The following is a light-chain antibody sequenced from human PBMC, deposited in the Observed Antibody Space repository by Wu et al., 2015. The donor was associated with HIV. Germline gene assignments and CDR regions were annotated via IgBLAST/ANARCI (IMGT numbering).Light chain of an antibody. CDR2: GAS. J-gene: IGKJ1*01. V-gene: IGKV3-15*01. CDR3: QQYDNWPRT. Sequence: ETVMTQSPATLSVSPGERATLSCRASQSVSGNLAWYQQKPGQAPRLLIYGASMRATGLPARFSGSGSGTEFTLTISSLQSEDFAVYFCQQYDNWPRTFGQGTKVEMK. CDR1: QSVSGN.